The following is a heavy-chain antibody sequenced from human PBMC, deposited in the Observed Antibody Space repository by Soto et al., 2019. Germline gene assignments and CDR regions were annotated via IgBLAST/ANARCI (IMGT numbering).Heavy chain of an antibody. D-gene: IGHD3-3*01. V-gene: IGHV3-7*01. J-gene: IGHJ5*02. CDR3: ARDSLTPNYDFWSGYSPLNWFDP. CDR2: IKQDGSEK. Sequence: PGGSLRLSCAASGFTFSSYWMSWVRQAPGKGLEWVANIKQDGSEKYYVDSVKGRFTISRDNAKNSLYLQMNSLRAEDTAVYYCARDSLTPNYDFWSGYSPLNWFDPWGQGTLVTVS. CDR1: GFTFSSYW.